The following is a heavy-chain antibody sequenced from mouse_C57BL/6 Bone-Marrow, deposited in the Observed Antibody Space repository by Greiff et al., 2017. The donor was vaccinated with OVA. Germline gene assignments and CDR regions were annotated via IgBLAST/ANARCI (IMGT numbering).Heavy chain of an antibody. J-gene: IGHJ1*03. CDR3: TNYGSSWGWYFDV. D-gene: IGHD1-1*01. Sequence: EVQLQQSGTVLARPGASVKMSCKTSGYTFTSYWMHWVKQRPGPGLEWIGAIYPGNSDTSYNQKFKGKAKLTAVTSASTAYMELSSLTNEDSAVYYCTNYGSSWGWYFDVWGTGTTVTVSS. V-gene: IGHV1-5*01. CDR1: GYTFTSYW. CDR2: IYPGNSDT.